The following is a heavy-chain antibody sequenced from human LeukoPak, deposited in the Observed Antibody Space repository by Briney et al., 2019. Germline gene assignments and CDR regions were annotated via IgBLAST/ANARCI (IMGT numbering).Heavy chain of an antibody. D-gene: IGHD3-10*02. V-gene: IGHV3-48*03. CDR1: GFTFSSYD. CDR3: AELGITMIGGV. CDR2: ISSSGSTI. Sequence: GALRLSCAASGFTFSSYDMTWVRQAPGKGLEWVSYISSSGSTIYYADSVKGRFTISRDNAKNSLYLQMNSLRAEDTAVYYCAELGITMIGGVWGKGTTVTISS. J-gene: IGHJ6*04.